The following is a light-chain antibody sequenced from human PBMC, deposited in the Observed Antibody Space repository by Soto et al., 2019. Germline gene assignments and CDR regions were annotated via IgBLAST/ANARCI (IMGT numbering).Light chain of an antibody. CDR2: DSS. CDR3: QQRSNWPPLT. V-gene: IGKV3-11*01. J-gene: IGKJ4*01. Sequence: EIVLTQSPATLSWSPGERDTLSCRASQSVSSYLAWYQQKPGQAPRLLIYDSSNRATGIPARFSGSGSGTDFTLTISSLEPEDFAVYYCQQRSNWPPLTFGGGTKVEIK. CDR1: QSVSSY.